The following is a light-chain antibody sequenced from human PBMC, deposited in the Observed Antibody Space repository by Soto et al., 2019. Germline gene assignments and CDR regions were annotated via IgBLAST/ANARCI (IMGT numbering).Light chain of an antibody. CDR3: AAWDTRLSAVL. CDR2: DND. J-gene: IGLJ2*01. CDR1: SSNIGSSF. Sequence: QSVLTQPPSVSGAPGQRVTISCTGSSSNIGSSFVSWYQEVPGTAPKLLIYDNDKRHSEIPDRFSASKSGESASLDITGLQTGDEAYYHCAAWDTRLSAVLFGGGTKLTVL. V-gene: IGLV1-51*01.